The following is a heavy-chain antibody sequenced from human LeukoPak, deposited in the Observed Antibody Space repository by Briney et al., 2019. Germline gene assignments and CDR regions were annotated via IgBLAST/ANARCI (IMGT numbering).Heavy chain of an antibody. Sequence: ASVKVSCKASGYTFASYGISWARQVPGQGLEWMGWISPYNGNTIYAQKLQGRVTMTTDTSTSTAYMELRSLRSDDTAIYYCARDDRGYCAGANCPYFDYWGQGTLVTVSS. CDR2: ISPYNGNT. D-gene: IGHD2-8*02. CDR1: GYTFASYG. J-gene: IGHJ4*02. CDR3: ARDDRGYCAGANCPYFDY. V-gene: IGHV1-18*01.